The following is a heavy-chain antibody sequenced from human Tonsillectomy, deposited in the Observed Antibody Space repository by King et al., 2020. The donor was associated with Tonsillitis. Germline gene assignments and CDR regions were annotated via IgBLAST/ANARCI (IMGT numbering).Heavy chain of an antibody. J-gene: IGHJ4*02. CDR3: ARTCFMVGQYAGDCFNY. Sequence: VQLVESGGGLVQPGRSLRLSCTASGFTFSDYGVSWFRQAPGKGLEWVSFIRSKDNRGTVEHAASVKGRFTISRDDSKSIAYLQMNSLKTEDTALYYCARTCFMVGQYAGDCFNYWGQGTLVTVSS. V-gene: IGHV3-49*03. CDR1: GFTFSDYG. D-gene: IGHD2-15*01. CDR2: IRSKDNRGTV.